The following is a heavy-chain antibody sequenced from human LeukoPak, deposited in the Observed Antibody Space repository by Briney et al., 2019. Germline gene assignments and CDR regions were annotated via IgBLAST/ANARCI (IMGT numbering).Heavy chain of an antibody. J-gene: IGHJ4*02. CDR3: ARDRPHNWNSGYYFDY. V-gene: IGHV6-1*01. Sequence: SQTLSLTCAISGDSVSSNSAAWNWIRQSPSGGLEWLGRTYYRSKWYNDYAVSVKSRITINPDTSKNQFSLQLNSVTPEDTAVYYCARDRPHNWNSGYYFDYWGQGTLVTVSS. D-gene: IGHD1-7*01. CDR2: TYYRSKWYN. CDR1: GDSVSSNSAA.